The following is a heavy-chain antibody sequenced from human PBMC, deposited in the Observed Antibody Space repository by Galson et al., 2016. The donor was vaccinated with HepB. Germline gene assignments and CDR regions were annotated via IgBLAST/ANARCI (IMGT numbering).Heavy chain of an antibody. Sequence: SVKVSCKASGYTFRIHTMNWVRQAPGQGLEWMGSIDTNTGNATYAQGFTGRFVFSLDKSVSTAFLQISSLRTEDTAIYYCARFYSSTYDAFDFWGQGTLVAVSS. D-gene: IGHD6-13*01. CDR1: GYTFRIHT. J-gene: IGHJ3*01. CDR2: IDTNTGNA. CDR3: ARFYSSTYDAFDF. V-gene: IGHV7-4-1*02.